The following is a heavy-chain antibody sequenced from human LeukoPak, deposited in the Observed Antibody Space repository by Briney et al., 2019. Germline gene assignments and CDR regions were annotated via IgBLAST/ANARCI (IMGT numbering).Heavy chain of an antibody. D-gene: IGHD5-18*01. J-gene: IGHJ5*02. CDR3: ARDTNWFDP. CDR2: IDHSGRT. Sequence: SETLSLTCAVYGGSFSGYYWSWIRQPPGKGLEWIGEIDHSGRTNSNASLKSRVTISVDMSKNQFSLRLSSVTAADTAVYYCARDTNWFDPWGQGTLVTVSS. V-gene: IGHV4-34*01. CDR1: GGSFSGYY.